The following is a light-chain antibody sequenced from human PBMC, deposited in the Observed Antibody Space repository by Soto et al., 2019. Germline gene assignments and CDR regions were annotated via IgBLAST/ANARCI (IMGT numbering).Light chain of an antibody. Sequence: DIVMTQSPLSLPVTTGEPASISCRSSQSHLHSNGYNYLDWYLQKPGQSPQLLIYLGSNRASGVPDRFSGSGSGTDFTLKISRVEAEDVGVYYCMQALQTPPTFGQGTRLENK. CDR2: LGS. CDR3: MQALQTPPT. J-gene: IGKJ5*01. CDR1: QSHLHSNGYNY. V-gene: IGKV2-28*01.